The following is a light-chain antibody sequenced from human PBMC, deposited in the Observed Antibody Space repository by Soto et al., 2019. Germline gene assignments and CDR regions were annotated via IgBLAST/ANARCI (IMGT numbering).Light chain of an antibody. CDR1: QSVSSN. J-gene: IGKJ2*01. V-gene: IGKV3-15*01. CDR2: GAS. Sequence: EIVMTQSPATLSVSPGERATVSCRASQSVSSNLAWYQQKPGQAPRLLIYGASTRATGIPARFSGSGSGTEFTLTIGSLKSEDFAVYYCQQYNNWPRTFGQGTKLAIK. CDR3: QQYNNWPRT.